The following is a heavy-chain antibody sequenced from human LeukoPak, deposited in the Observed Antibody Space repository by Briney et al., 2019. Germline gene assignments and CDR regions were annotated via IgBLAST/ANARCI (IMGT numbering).Heavy chain of an antibody. CDR2: ISYDVGKK. CDR1: GFTFSSYG. J-gene: IGHJ4*02. CDR3: AKDDYYDTSGYRD. V-gene: IGHV3-30*18. Sequence: GGSLGLSCAASGFTFSSYGMHWVRQAPGKGLEWVAVISYDVGKKYYADSVKGRFTIPRDNSKNTLYLQMNSLRAEDTAVYYCAKDDYYDTSGYRDWGQGTLVTVSS. D-gene: IGHD3-22*01.